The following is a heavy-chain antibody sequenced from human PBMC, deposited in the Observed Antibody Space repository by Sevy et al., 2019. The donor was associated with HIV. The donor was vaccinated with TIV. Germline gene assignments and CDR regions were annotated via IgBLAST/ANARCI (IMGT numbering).Heavy chain of an antibody. CDR2: ISGSGGST. D-gene: IGHD3-22*01. CDR1: GFTFSSYA. V-gene: IGHV3-23*01. J-gene: IGHJ4*02. CDR3: AKRATTKYYYDSSGYYLAHYFDY. Sequence: GGSLRLSCAASGFTFSSYAMSWVRQAPGKGLEWVSAISGSGGSTYYADSVKGRFTISRDNSKNTPYLQMNSLRAEDTAVYYCAKRATTKYYYDSSGYYLAHYFDYWGQGTLVTVSS.